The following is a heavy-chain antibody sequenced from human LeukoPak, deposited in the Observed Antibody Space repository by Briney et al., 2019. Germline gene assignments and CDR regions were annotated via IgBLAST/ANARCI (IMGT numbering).Heavy chain of an antibody. CDR3: ARVRLYGSGEYYFDY. Sequence: SETLSLTCTVSGGSISSSSYYWGWIRQPPGKGLEWIGSIYYSGSTYYNPSLKSRVTISVDTSKNQFSLKLSSVTAADTAVYYCARVRLYGSGEYYFDYWGQGTLVTVSS. J-gene: IGHJ4*02. V-gene: IGHV4-39*07. CDR1: GGSISSSSYY. D-gene: IGHD3-10*01. CDR2: IYYSGST.